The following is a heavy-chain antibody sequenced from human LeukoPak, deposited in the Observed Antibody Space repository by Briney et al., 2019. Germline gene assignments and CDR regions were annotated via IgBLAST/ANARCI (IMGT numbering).Heavy chain of an antibody. V-gene: IGHV4-39*01. J-gene: IGHJ3*02. D-gene: IGHD6-13*01. CDR2: IYYSGST. CDR1: GGSIRTTSYY. CDR3: AGPLYNSKTDAFDI. Sequence: SETLSLTCTVSGGSIRTTSYYWGWIRQPPGEGLEWIGSIYYSGSTYYNPSLKSRVTISIDTSKNQFSLKLTSVTAADTAVYYCAGPLYNSKTDAFDIWGQGTLVTVSS.